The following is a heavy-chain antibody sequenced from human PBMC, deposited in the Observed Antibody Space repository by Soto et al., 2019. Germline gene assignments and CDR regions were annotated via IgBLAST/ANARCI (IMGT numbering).Heavy chain of an antibody. V-gene: IGHV4-59*12. CDR1: GGSISSYY. D-gene: IGHD2-2*01. J-gene: IGHJ4*02. Sequence: PSGTLSLTCTVSGGSISSYYWSWIRQPPGKGLEWIGYIYHSGTSFYNPSLKSRVTISVGGSKNQFSLKVNSVTAADTAVYYCARGRLVPAVNFDYWGLGTLVTVSS. CDR2: IYHSGTS. CDR3: ARGRLVPAVNFDY.